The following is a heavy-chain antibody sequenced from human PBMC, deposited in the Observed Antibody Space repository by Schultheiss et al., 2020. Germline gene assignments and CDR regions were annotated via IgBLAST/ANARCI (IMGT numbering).Heavy chain of an antibody. J-gene: IGHJ6*02. Sequence: SCAASGFTFSSYSMNWVRQAPGKGLEWVSSISSSSSYIYYADSVKGRFTISRDNAKNSLYLQMNSLRAEDTAVYYCASFILLEGSRSYGDYYYYYGMDVWGQGTTVTVSS. D-gene: IGHD4-17*01. CDR3: ASFILLEGSRSYGDYYYYYGMDV. V-gene: IGHV3-21*01. CDR2: ISSSSSYI. CDR1: GFTFSSYS.